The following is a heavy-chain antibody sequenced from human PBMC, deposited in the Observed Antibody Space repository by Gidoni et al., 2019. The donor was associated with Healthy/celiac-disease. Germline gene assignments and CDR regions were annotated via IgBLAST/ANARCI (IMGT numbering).Heavy chain of an antibody. D-gene: IGHD3-10*01. CDR3: ARDSAGPFDY. J-gene: IGHJ4*02. CDR2: ISYDGSNK. CDR1: GFTFSSYA. V-gene: IGHV3-30-3*01. Sequence: QVQLVESGGGVVQPGRSLRLSCAASGFTFSSYAMHWVRQAPGKGPEWVAVISYDGSNKYYADSVKGRFTISRDNSKNTLYLQMNSLRAEDTAVYYCARDSAGPFDYWGQGTLVTVSS.